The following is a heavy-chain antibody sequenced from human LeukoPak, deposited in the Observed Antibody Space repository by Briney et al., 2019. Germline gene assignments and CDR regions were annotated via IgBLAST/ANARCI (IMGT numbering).Heavy chain of an antibody. V-gene: IGHV1-18*04. CDR1: GYTCTSYG. D-gene: IGHD1-1*01. CDR3: ARDKGLGGKYYDYFYGMDA. CDR2: ISAYNDNT. J-gene: IGHJ6*02. Sequence: ASVKVSCKASGYTCTSYGISWVRQAPGQGLEWMGWISAYNDNTYYAQRVQGRVTMTTDMYTTTAYMELKSLRYDDTAVYYCARDKGLGGKYYDYFYGMDAWGQGTTVTVSS.